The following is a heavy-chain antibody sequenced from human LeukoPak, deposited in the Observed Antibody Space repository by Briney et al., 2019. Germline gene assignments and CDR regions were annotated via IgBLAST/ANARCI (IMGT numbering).Heavy chain of an antibody. J-gene: IGHJ4*02. V-gene: IGHV3-7*03. CDR2: IKQDETEK. CDR1: GFTFSNFW. CDR3: AKDQRWESPHYLDS. D-gene: IGHD1-26*01. Sequence: GGSLRLSCTASGFTFSNFWMGWVRQAPGKGLEWVANIKQDETEKFYLGSVKGRFTISRDNAKNSLYLQMNSLRDEDTAVYYCAKDQRWESPHYLDSWGQGTLVTVSS.